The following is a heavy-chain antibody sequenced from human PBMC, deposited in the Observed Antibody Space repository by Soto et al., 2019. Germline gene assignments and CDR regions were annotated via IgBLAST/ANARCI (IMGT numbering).Heavy chain of an antibody. V-gene: IGHV3-23*04. CDR2: ISAGGGST. J-gene: IGHJ4*02. D-gene: IGHD3-22*01. CDR1: GFTFSSYA. Sequence: EVQLVESGGGLVQPGGSLRLSCAASGFTFSSYAMSWVRQAPGRGLEWVSAISAGGGSTYYVDSVKGRFTISRDNSKNTLYLQMNSLRAEDTAVYYCAKIYGSSGYYPDYWGQGTLVTVSS. CDR3: AKIYGSSGYYPDY.